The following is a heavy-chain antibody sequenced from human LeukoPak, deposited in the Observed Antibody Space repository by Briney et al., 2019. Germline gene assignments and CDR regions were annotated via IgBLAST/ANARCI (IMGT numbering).Heavy chain of an antibody. CDR3: ARRPGIAAAGNNWFDP. D-gene: IGHD6-13*01. Sequence: SETLSLTCTVSGGSISSSSYYWGWIRQPPGKGLEWIGSIYYSGSTYYNPSLKSRVTISVDTSKSQFSLKLSSVTAADTAVYYCARRPGIAAAGNNWFDPWGQGTLVTVSS. CDR2: IYYSGST. CDR1: GGSISSSSYY. J-gene: IGHJ5*02. V-gene: IGHV4-39*01.